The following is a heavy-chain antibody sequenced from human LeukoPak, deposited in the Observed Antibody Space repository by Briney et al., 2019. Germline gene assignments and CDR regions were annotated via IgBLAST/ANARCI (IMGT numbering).Heavy chain of an antibody. Sequence: SVKVSCKASGGTFSSYAISWVRQAPGQGLEWMGRIIPIFGIANYAQKFQGRVTITADKSTSTAYMELSSLRSEDTAVYYCARDCNAPVAGTDWFDPWGQGTLVTVSS. CDR2: IIPIFGIA. CDR3: ARDCNAPVAGTDWFDP. CDR1: GGTFSSYA. D-gene: IGHD6-19*01. V-gene: IGHV1-69*04. J-gene: IGHJ5*02.